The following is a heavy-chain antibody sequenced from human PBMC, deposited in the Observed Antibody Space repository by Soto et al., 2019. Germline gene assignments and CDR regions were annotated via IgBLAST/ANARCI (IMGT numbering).Heavy chain of an antibody. CDR1: GGPISTSPYY. Sequence: PSETLSVTCIISGGPISTSPYYWGWVRQSPGKGLEWIGSMTYGGVTAYYNPSLKSRVTISVDTAKNQFSLTLSSVTAADTAVYYRVSSSQGDCYDWGQGSVVTVSS. CDR2: MTYGGVTA. V-gene: IGHV4-39*01. CDR3: VSSSQGDCYD. D-gene: IGHD2-21*02. J-gene: IGHJ4*02.